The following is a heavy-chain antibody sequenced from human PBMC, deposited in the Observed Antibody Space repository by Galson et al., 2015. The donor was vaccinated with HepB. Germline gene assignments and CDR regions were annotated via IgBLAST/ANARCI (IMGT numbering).Heavy chain of an antibody. Sequence: SLRLSCAVSGLIFSNYVMSWVRRAPGRGLEWVSAISGSSDDTYYADSVKSRFTIFRDNSKNTLYLQMNSLRVEDTAMYYCVNVDIVMFTRYGMAVWGQGTTVTVSS. D-gene: IGHD5-18*01. CDR2: ISGSSDDT. V-gene: IGHV3-23*01. CDR1: GLIFSNYV. CDR3: VNVDIVMFTRYGMAV. J-gene: IGHJ6*02.